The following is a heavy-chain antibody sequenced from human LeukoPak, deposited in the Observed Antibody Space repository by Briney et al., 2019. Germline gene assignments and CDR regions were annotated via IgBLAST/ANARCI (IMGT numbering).Heavy chain of an antibody. CDR2: ISSSGSTI. V-gene: IGHV3-48*03. CDR3: AILPVEMATMFDY. CDR1: GFTFSSYE. Sequence: AGGSRRLSCAASGFTFSSYEMNWVRQAPGKGLEWVSYISSSGSTIYYADSVKGRFTISRDNAKNSLYLQMNSLRAEDTAVYYCAILPVEMATMFDYWGQGTLVTVSS. J-gene: IGHJ4*02. D-gene: IGHD5-24*01.